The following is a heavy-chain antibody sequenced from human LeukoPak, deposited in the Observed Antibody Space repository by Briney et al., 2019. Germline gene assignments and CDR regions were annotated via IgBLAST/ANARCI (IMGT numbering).Heavy chain of an antibody. Sequence: PGGSLRLSCTPSGSTLRNNIMTWVRQAPGKGLEWVSSLSFIDDSTYYADSVKGRFTISRDTSKNTLFLEMDSLRAEDTGVYYCGREGYTSGYAGAFDTWGQGTMVTVSS. V-gene: IGHV3-23*01. CDR1: GSTLRNNI. J-gene: IGHJ3*02. CDR2: LSFIDDST. CDR3: GREGYTSGYAGAFDT. D-gene: IGHD2-2*01.